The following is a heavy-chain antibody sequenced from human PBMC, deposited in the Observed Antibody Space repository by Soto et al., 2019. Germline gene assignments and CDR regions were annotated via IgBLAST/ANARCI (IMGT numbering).Heavy chain of an antibody. Sequence: GGSLRLSCAASGFTFSSYAMSWVRQAPGKGLEWVSAISGSGGSTYYADSVKGRFTISRDNSKNTLYLQMNSLRAEDTAVYYCAKDSDCSSTSCYARGAYDPWGQGTLVTVSS. V-gene: IGHV3-23*01. CDR3: AKDSDCSSTSCYARGAYDP. D-gene: IGHD2-2*01. J-gene: IGHJ5*02. CDR2: ISGSGGST. CDR1: GFTFSSYA.